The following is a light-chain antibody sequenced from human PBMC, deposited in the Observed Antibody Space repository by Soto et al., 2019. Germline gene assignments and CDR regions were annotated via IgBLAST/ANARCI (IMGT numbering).Light chain of an antibody. V-gene: IGKV1-27*01. J-gene: IGKJ1*01. CDR2: DAS. CDR3: QKYYTAPET. Sequence: DIQMTQSPSCLSASVGDRVTITCRASQGIGNYLAWYQQKPGKDPKNLIYDASTLQSGVPSRFSGSGSGTDFTLTISSLQPEDVATYYCQKYYTAPETFGQGTKVEIK. CDR1: QGIGNY.